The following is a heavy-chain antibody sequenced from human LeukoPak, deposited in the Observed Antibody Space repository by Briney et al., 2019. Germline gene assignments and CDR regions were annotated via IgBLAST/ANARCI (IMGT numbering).Heavy chain of an antibody. CDR1: GGSISSHY. D-gene: IGHD3-3*01. J-gene: IGHJ5*02. Sequence: SETLSLTCTVSGGSISSHYWSWIRQPPGKGLEWIGYIYYSGSTNYNPSLKSRVTISVDTSKNQFSLKLSSVTAADTAVYYCARGSTTFGVVTVNWFDPWGQGTLVTVSS. CDR2: IYYSGST. CDR3: ARGSTTFGVVTVNWFDP. V-gene: IGHV4-59*11.